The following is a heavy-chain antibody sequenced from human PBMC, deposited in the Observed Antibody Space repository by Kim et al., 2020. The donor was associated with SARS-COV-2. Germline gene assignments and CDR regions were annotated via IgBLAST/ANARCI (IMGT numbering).Heavy chain of an antibody. Sequence: QKFQGRVTITADESTSTAYMELSSLRSEDTAVYYCASKYYYDSSGSSFDYWGQGTLVTVSS. CDR3: ASKYYYDSSGSSFDY. V-gene: IGHV1-69*01. D-gene: IGHD3-22*01. J-gene: IGHJ4*02.